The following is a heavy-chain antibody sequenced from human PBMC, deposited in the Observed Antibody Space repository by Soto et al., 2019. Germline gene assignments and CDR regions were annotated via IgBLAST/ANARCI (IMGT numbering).Heavy chain of an antibody. CDR3: AKDSSVTAAGSGGWFDP. Sequence: QVQLVESGGGVVQPGRSLRLSCAASGFDFNTYGLHWVRQAPGKGLEWVAAISFDGGSQYYADSVKGRFTISRDKSNSTLYLQMNCLGAEDTATYFCAKDSSVTAAGSGGWFDPWGPGTLVIVS. D-gene: IGHD6-13*01. V-gene: IGHV3-30*18. J-gene: IGHJ5*02. CDR1: GFDFNTYG. CDR2: ISFDGGSQ.